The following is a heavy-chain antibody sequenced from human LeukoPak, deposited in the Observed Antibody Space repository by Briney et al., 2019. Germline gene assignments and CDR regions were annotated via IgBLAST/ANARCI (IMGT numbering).Heavy chain of an antibody. J-gene: IGHJ4*02. CDR2: IYQSGST. D-gene: IGHD1-1*01. CDR3: VRDRELAY. V-gene: IGHV4-59*01. CDR1: GGSFSGYY. Sequence: NPSETLSLTCAVYGGSFSGYYWSWIRQPPGKGLEWIGYIYQSGSTDYNPSLKSRVTISVDTSKNQFSLKLSSVTAADTAVYYCVRDRELAYWGQGILVTVSS.